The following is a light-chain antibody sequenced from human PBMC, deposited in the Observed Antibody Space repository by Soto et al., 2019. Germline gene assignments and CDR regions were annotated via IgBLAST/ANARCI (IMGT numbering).Light chain of an antibody. CDR3: QSYDTGLLGLL. CDR1: KSNIGANYD. J-gene: IGLJ2*01. Sequence: QFVLTQPPSVSGAPGQRVTISCNGSKSNIGANYDVHWYQQFPRTAPKLLIFNNAIRPSGVPERFSGSKSGTSASLAITGLQTEDEADYYCQSYDTGLLGLLFGTGTKLTVL. CDR2: NNA. V-gene: IGLV1-40*01.